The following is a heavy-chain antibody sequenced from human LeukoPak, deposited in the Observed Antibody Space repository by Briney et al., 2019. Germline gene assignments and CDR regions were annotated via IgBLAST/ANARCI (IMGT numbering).Heavy chain of an antibody. CDR2: INPSGGST. Sequence: ASVKVSCKASGYTFTSYGISWVRQAPGQGLEWMGIINPSGGSTSYAQKFQGRVTMTRDTSTSTVYMELSSLRSEDTAVYYCARGGYSYGPVPYYFDYWGQGTLVTVSS. D-gene: IGHD5-18*01. CDR3: ARGGYSYGPVPYYFDY. CDR1: GYTFTSYG. J-gene: IGHJ4*02. V-gene: IGHV1-46*01.